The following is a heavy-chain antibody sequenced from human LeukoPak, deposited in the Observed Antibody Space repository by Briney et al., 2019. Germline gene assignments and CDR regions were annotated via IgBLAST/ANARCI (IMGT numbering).Heavy chain of an antibody. CDR1: VFTFSIYS. V-gene: IGHV3-21*01. CDR3: ARVSGTYYKGHFDY. D-gene: IGHD3-10*01. CDR2: ISGSGTEI. J-gene: IGHJ4*02. Sequence: AGGSLRLSCAASVFTFSIYSMNGVRHSPGEGLEWVSYISGSGTEIYYADSVKGRFTISRDNAKNALYLQMNSLSAEDTAVYYCARVSGTYYKGHFDYWGQGTLVTVSS.